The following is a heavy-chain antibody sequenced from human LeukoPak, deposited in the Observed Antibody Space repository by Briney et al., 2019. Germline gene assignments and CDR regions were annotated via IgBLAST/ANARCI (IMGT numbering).Heavy chain of an antibody. CDR2: INPSSGGT. V-gene: IGHV1-2*02. CDR3: ARRGSEWLVSGTFDY. J-gene: IGHJ4*02. D-gene: IGHD6-19*01. CDR1: GYTFTGYY. Sequence: ASVKVSCKASGYTFTGYYMHWVRQAPGQGLEWMGWINPSSGGTNYAQKFQGRVTMTRDTSISTAYMELSRLRSDDTAVYYCARRGSEWLVSGTFDYWGQGTLVTVSS.